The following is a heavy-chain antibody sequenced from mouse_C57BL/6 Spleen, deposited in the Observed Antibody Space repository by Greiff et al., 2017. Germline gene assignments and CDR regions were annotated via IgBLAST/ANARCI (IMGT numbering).Heavy chain of an antibody. V-gene: IGHV5-4*01. CDR2: ISDGGSYT. CDR3: AREYGSSSAWFAY. Sequence: DVHLVESGGGLVKPGGSLKLSCAASGFTFSSYAMSWVRQTPEKRLEWVATISDGGSYTYYPDNVKGRFTISRDNAKNNLYLQMSHLKSEDTAMYYCAREYGSSSAWFAYWGQGTLVTVSA. D-gene: IGHD1-1*01. J-gene: IGHJ3*01. CDR1: GFTFSSYA.